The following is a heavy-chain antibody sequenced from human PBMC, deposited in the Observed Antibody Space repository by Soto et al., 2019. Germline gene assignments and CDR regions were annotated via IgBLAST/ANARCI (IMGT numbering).Heavy chain of an antibody. CDR1: GGSISSGGYY. Sequence: PSETLSLTCTVSGGSISSGGYYWSWIRQHPGKGLEWIGYIYYSGSTYYNPSLKSRVTISVDTSKNQFSLKLGSVTAADTAVYYCARAGGAAGYDYWGQGTLVTVSS. D-gene: IGHD6-13*01. CDR2: IYYSGST. V-gene: IGHV4-31*03. J-gene: IGHJ4*02. CDR3: ARAGGAAGYDY.